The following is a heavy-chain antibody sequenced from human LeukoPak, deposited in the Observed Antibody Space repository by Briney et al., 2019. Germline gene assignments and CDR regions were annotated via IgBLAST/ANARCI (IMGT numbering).Heavy chain of an antibody. V-gene: IGHV3-33*03. CDR2: TWSDGGNK. Sequence: GRSLRLSCAASGFTFSAYGMHWVRQPPGKGLEWVAMTWSDGGNKFYADAVKGRFTMSRDNSKNTLYLQMNSLRAEDTAVYYCATEVSSETAFEYRGPGTLVAVSS. CDR3: ATEVSSETAFEY. J-gene: IGHJ4*02. D-gene: IGHD5-18*01. CDR1: GFTFSAYG.